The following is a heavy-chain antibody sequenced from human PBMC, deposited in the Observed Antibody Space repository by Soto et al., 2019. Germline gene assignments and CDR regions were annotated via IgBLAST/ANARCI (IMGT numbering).Heavy chain of an antibody. J-gene: IGHJ6*02. CDR2: XXPXXGXV. CDR3: AIATMLDFHYAMDA. D-gene: IGHD3-10*02. V-gene: IGHV1-46*02. Sequence: ASVKVYCKASGYTFNSYFVHWVRQNTGQXLEWXGIXXPXXGXVXXXPXXXDRVTMTRDTSTNTAYMELSSLTSDDTAVYYCAIATMLDFHYAMDALGQGTTVTVSS. CDR1: GYTFNSYF.